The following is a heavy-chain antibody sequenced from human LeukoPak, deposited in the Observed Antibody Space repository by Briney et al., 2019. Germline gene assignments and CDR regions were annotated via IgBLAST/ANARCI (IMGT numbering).Heavy chain of an antibody. CDR3: ARDRLPPLGAFDI. CDR2: IYSGGNT. Sequence: GGSLRLSCAASGFTVSSNFMSWVRQAPGKGLEWVSVIYSGGNTYYADYVKGRFTISRDNSKNTLYLQMNSLRAEDAAVYHCARDRLPPLGAFDIWGQGTMVTVSS. CDR1: GFTVSSNF. V-gene: IGHV3-66*01. J-gene: IGHJ3*02. D-gene: IGHD3-16*01.